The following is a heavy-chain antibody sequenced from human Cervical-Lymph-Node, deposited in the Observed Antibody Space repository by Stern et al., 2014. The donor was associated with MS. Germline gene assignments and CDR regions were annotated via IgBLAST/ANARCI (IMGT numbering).Heavy chain of an antibody. V-gene: IGHV3-21*01. Sequence: EVQLEESGGGLVKPGGSLRLSCAASGFIFSRYSMHWVRQAPGKGLEWVASISLSSNYISYGDSVKGRFTISRDNAKNSLYLQMNSLRAEDTAVYYCARDEGTVTPGWFDPWGQGTLVTVSS. CDR2: ISLSSNYI. D-gene: IGHD4-17*01. CDR3: ARDEGTVTPGWFDP. J-gene: IGHJ5*02. CDR1: GFIFSRYS.